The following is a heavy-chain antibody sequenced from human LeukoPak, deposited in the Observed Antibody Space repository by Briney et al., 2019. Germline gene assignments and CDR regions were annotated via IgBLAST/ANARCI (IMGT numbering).Heavy chain of an antibody. CDR3: AKRGTGYNHFDY. CDR1: GFTFSTSY. V-gene: IGHV3-7*03. Sequence: GGSLRLSCAASGFTFSTSYMNWVRQAPGKGLEWVATMNHDGSVKNYVDSVKGRFTISRDNSKNTLYLQMNSLRAEDTAVYYCAKRGTGYNHFDYWGQGTLVTVSS. D-gene: IGHD3/OR15-3a*01. J-gene: IGHJ4*02. CDR2: MNHDGSVK.